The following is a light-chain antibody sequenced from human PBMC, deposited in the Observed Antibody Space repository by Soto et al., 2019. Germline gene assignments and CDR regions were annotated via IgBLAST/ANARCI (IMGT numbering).Light chain of an antibody. CDR2: GAS. V-gene: IGKV3-20*01. CDR1: QSVSRTY. CDR3: QHFGGTTFT. J-gene: IGKJ5*01. Sequence: EIVLTQSPGTLSLSPGERATLSCRASQSVSRTYLAWYQQKPGQAPRLLIYGASTRATGIPDRFSGSGSGTHFTLTISRLEPGDFAVYYCQHFGGTTFTFGQGTRLEI.